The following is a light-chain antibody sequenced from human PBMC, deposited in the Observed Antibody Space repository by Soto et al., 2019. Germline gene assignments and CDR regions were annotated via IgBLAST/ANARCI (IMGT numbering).Light chain of an antibody. Sequence: EIVMTQAPATLSGSPGEGATLSCKASQNVYNNLAWYQQRPGQPPRLLIYDASTRATGISARFSGSGYGTEFTLTISSLQSEDFAVYFCQQCRNWPLTFGGGTNVDIK. CDR2: DAS. CDR3: QQCRNWPLT. V-gene: IGKV3-15*01. CDR1: QNVYNN. J-gene: IGKJ4*01.